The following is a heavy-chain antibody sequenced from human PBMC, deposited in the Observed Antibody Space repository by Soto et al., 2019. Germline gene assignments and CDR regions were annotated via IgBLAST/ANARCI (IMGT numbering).Heavy chain of an antibody. J-gene: IGHJ4*02. CDR2: ISWNVGSI. Sequence: EVQLVESGGGLVQPGRSLRLSCAASGFTFDDYAMHWVRQAPGKGLEWVSGISWNVGSIAYADSVKGRFTISRDNAKHSLYLQMTRLRAEDTALYYCAKGVAGWYYFDYWGQGTLVTVSS. D-gene: IGHD3-3*01. CDR1: GFTFDDYA. CDR3: AKGVAGWYYFDY. V-gene: IGHV3-9*01.